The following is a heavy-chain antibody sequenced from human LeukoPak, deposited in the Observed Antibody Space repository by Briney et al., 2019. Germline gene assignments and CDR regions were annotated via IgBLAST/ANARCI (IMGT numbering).Heavy chain of an antibody. CDR3: ARAIGATPTLDY. D-gene: IGHD1-26*01. Sequence: GRSLRLSCAASGFTFSNYGMTWVRQAPGRGLEWVSYISSSTRTEYYTDSVKGRFTVSRDNAGNSLFLQMNSLRAEDTAVYYCARAIGATPTLDYWGLGTLVTVSS. J-gene: IGHJ4*02. CDR2: ISSSTRTE. CDR1: GFTFSNYG. V-gene: IGHV3-48*01.